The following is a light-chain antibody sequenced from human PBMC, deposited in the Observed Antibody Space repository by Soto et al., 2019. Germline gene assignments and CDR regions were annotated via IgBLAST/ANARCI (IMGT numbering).Light chain of an antibody. Sequence: QIALAPPAYISWLPVDAITVSSTGTSSDFGSYNLVSWYQQHPGKAPKLMIYEDSKRPSGVSNRFSGSKSGNTASLTISGLQAEDDADYYCCSYAGSSTYVFGTGTKVTVL. CDR1: SSDFGSYNL. J-gene: IGLJ1*01. V-gene: IGLV2-23*01. CDR3: CSYAGSSTYV. CDR2: EDS.